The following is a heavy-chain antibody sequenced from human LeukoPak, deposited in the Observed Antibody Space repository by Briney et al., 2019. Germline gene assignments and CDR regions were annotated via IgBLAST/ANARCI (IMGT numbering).Heavy chain of an antibody. Sequence: SETLTLTCTVSGGSISSSSYYWGWIRQPPGKGLKWIGSIYYSGSTYYNPSLKSRVTISVDTYKNQSSLKLSSVTAADTAVYYCARGWLSGYYFDYWGQGTLVTVSS. CDR3: ARGWLSGYYFDY. CDR2: IYYSGST. D-gene: IGHD3-22*01. V-gene: IGHV4-39*01. J-gene: IGHJ4*02. CDR1: GGSISSSSYY.